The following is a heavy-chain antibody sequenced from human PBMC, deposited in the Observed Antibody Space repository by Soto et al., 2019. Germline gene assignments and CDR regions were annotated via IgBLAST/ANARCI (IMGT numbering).Heavy chain of an antibody. CDR1: GLSITDSEMG. V-gene: IGHV2-26*01. CDR2: IDSSGEK. D-gene: IGHD3-16*01. J-gene: IGHJ5*02. CDR3: ARRHLAVAVSPWCDP. Sequence: QVTLKESGPVLVKPTETLTLRCTVSGLSITDSEMGVSWIRQPPGKALEWLAHIDSSGEKSYRTFLKSRLTISKDTSKSQIVLIMTNMDPADTATYYCARRHLAVAVSPWCDPWGQGILVTVSS.